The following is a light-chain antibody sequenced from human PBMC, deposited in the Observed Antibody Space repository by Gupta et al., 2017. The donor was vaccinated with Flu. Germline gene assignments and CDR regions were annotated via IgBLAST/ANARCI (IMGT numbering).Light chain of an antibody. J-gene: IGLJ2*01. V-gene: IGLV1-47*01. CDR2: RNN. Sequence: QSVLTQPPSASGTPGQRVTISCSGSSSNIGSNYVYWYQQLPGTAPKLLISRNNQRPSGVPDRFSGSKSDTSASLAISGLRSEDEADYYCASWDDSRSAVVFGGGTKATLL. CDR1: SSNIGSNY. CDR3: ASWDDSRSAVV.